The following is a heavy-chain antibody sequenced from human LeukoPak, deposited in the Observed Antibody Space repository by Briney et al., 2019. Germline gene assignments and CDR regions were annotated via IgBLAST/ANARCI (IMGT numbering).Heavy chain of an antibody. CDR3: ARDPVPGWFDP. Sequence: GGSLRLSCAASGFTFTSYYMHWVRQAPGKGLVWVSRISGGGSNTIYADSVKGRFTISRDNAKNTVYLQMNSLRAEDTAVHYCARDPVPGWFDPWGQGTLVTVSS. V-gene: IGHV3-74*01. J-gene: IGHJ5*02. CDR2: ISGGGSNT. CDR1: GFTFTSYY. D-gene: IGHD3-10*01.